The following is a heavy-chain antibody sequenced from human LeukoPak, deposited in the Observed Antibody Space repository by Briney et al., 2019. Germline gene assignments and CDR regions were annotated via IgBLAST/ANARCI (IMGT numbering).Heavy chain of an antibody. CDR2: INHSGST. Sequence: SETLSLTCAVYGGSFSGYYWSWIRQPPGKGLEWIGEINHSGSTNYNPSLKSRVTISVDTSKSQFSLKLSSVTAADTAVYYCARGRMVRGGGVNYWGQGTLVTVSS. J-gene: IGHJ4*02. V-gene: IGHV4-34*01. D-gene: IGHD3-10*01. CDR1: GGSFSGYY. CDR3: ARGRMVRGGGVNY.